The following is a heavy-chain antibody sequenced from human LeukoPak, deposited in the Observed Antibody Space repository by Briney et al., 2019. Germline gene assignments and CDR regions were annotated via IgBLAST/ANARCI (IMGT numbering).Heavy chain of an antibody. CDR3: ARDLGYCSSTSCYRRGNLADY. D-gene: IGHD2-2*02. J-gene: IGHJ4*02. CDR2: INPNSGGT. Sequence: ASVKVSCKASGYTFTGYYMHWVRQAPGQGLEWMGWINPNSGGTNYAQKFQVRVTMTRDTSISTAYMELSRLRSDDTAVYYCARDLGYCSSTSCYRRGNLADYWGQGTLVTVSS. V-gene: IGHV1-2*02. CDR1: GYTFTGYY.